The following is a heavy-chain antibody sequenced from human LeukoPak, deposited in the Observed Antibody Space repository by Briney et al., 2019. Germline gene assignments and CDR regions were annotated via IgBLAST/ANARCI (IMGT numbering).Heavy chain of an antibody. Sequence: PGGSLRLSCAASGFTFSSYGMHWVRQAPGKGLEWVAVIWYDGSNKYYEDSVKGRFTISRDNSKNTLYLQMNSLRAEDTAVYYCARDLITPHDDITYWNWFDPWGQGTLVTVSS. CDR2: IWYDGSNK. CDR1: GFTFSSYG. D-gene: IGHD3-9*01. J-gene: IGHJ5*02. CDR3: ARDLITPHDDITYWNWFDP. V-gene: IGHV3-33*08.